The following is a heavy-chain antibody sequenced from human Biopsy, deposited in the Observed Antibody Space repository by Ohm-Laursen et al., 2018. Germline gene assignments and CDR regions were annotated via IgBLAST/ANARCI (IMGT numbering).Heavy chain of an antibody. Sequence: RSLRLSCSASGFTFSSHGMHWVRQAPGKGLEWVAHFSYDGINKHYADSVKGRFTISRDSSKNTLSLQMNSLRVEDTAMYYCLREAATGYYRTADFWGQGTLVTVSS. J-gene: IGHJ4*02. D-gene: IGHD3-9*01. CDR1: GFTFSSHG. V-gene: IGHV3-30*03. CDR3: LREAATGYYRTADF. CDR2: FSYDGINK.